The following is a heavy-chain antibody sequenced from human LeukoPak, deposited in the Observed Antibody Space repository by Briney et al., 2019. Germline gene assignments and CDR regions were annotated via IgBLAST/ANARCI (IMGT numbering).Heavy chain of an antibody. CDR2: ICPDGTVT. CDR1: GFTFSTYW. CDR3: VRDFRSADY. Sequence: GGSLRLSCAASGFTFSTYWMHWVRQAPGKGPMWVSRICPDGTVTNYADSVKARFIISRDNARNTVYLQMNSLRVEDTAVYYCVRDFRSADYWGQGTLVTVSS. V-gene: IGHV3-74*01. J-gene: IGHJ4*02.